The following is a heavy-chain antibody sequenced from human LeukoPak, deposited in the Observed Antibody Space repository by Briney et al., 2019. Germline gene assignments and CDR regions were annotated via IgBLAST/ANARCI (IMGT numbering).Heavy chain of an antibody. Sequence: SETLSLTCTVSGDSISSGDYYWSWIRQPAGKGLEWIGRISSSGSTNYNPSLKSRVTISVDTSKNQFSLKLSAVTAADTAVYYCASVRRGFGESSKYYSYYYMDVWGNGTTVTISS. J-gene: IGHJ6*03. V-gene: IGHV4-61*02. D-gene: IGHD3-10*01. CDR1: GDSISSGDYY. CDR3: ASVRRGFGESSKYYSYYYMDV. CDR2: ISSSGST.